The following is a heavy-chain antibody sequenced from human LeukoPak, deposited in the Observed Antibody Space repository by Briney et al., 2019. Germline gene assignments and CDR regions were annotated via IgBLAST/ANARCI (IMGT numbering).Heavy chain of an antibody. CDR3: ASVVVVAAKDADFDH. J-gene: IGHJ4*02. CDR2: IYYSGST. Sequence: SETLSLTCTVSGGSISSSSYYWGWIRQPPGKGLEWIGSIYYSGSTYYNPSLKSRVTISVDTSKNQFSLKLSSVTAADTAVYYCASVVVVAAKDADFDHWGQGTLVTVSS. V-gene: IGHV4-39*01. CDR1: GGSISSSSYY. D-gene: IGHD2-15*01.